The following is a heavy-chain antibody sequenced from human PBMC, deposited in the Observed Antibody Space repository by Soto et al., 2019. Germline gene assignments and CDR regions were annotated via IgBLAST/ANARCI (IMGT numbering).Heavy chain of an antibody. CDR2: INPNSGGT. CDR3: ARLNPYYYYGMDV. CDR1: GYTFTGYY. V-gene: IGHV1-2*04. Sequence: ASVNVSCKASGYTFTGYYMHWVRQAPGQGLEWMGWINPNSGGTNYAQKFQGWVTMTRDTSISTAYMELSRLRSDDTAVYYCARLNPYYYYGMDVWGQGTTVTVSS. J-gene: IGHJ6*02.